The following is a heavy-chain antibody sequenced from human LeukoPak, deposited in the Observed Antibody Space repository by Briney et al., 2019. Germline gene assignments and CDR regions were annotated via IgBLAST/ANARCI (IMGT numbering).Heavy chain of an antibody. V-gene: IGHV1-69*13. J-gene: IGHJ4*02. Sequence: GASVKVSCKASGGTFSSYAISWVRQARGQGLEWMGGIIPIFGTANYAQKFQGRVTITADESTSTAYMELSSLRSEDTAVYYCARGEDGYNFDYWGQGTLVTVSS. D-gene: IGHD5-24*01. CDR3: ARGEDGYNFDY. CDR1: GGTFSSYA. CDR2: IIPIFGTA.